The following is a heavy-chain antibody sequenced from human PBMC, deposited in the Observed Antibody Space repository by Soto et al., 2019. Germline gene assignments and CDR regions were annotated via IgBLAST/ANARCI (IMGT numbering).Heavy chain of an antibody. Sequence: QVQLVESGGGVVQPGRSLRLSCAVSGFTFSSHAMHWVRQAPGKGLEWVTLISSDGSNKHYADSVKGRFTTSRDNSMNRMDLQMNSLRVEVTAVYYWARDDEGGSDCDLGYWGQGALVTVSS. D-gene: IGHD1-26*01. J-gene: IGHJ4*02. CDR2: ISSDGSNK. CDR1: GFTFSSHA. V-gene: IGHV3-30-3*01. CDR3: ARDDEGGSDCDLGY.